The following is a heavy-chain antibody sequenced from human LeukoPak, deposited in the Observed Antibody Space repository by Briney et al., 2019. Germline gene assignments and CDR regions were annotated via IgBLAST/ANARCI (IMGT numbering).Heavy chain of an antibody. CDR3: ARVRSSSWYSDPYYFDY. CDR2: MNPNSGNA. J-gene: IGHJ4*02. D-gene: IGHD6-13*01. Sequence: ASVKVSCKASGGTFSSYAINWVRQATGQGLEWMGWMNPNSGNAGYSQKFQDRVTMTRDTSTSTGYMELSSLRSDDTAVYYCARVRSSSWYSDPYYFDYWGQGTLVTVSS. V-gene: IGHV1-8*02. CDR1: GGTFSSYA.